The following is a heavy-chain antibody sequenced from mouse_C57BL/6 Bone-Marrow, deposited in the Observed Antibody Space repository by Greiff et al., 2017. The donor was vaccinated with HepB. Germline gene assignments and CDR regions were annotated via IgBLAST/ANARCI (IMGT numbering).Heavy chain of an antibody. V-gene: IGHV5-4*01. CDR3: AREDYSNLAWFAY. CDR2: ISDGGSYT. CDR1: GFTFSSYA. J-gene: IGHJ3*01. Sequence: EVQRVESGGGLVKPGGSLKLSCAASGFTFSSYAMSWVRQTPEKRLEWVATISDGGSYTYYPDNVKGRFTISRDNAKNNLYLQMSHLKSEDTAMYYCAREDYSNLAWFAYWGQGTLVTVSA. D-gene: IGHD2-5*01.